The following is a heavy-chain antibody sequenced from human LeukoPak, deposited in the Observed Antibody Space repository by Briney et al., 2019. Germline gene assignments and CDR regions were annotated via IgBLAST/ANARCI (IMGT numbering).Heavy chain of an antibody. Sequence: GGSLRLSCIASGFTFGDYAMSWVRQAPGKGLEWVSAISGSGGSTYYADSVKGRFAISRDNSKNTLCLQMNSLRAEDTAVYYCAKDDPLGVTTPPQFWYWGQGTLVTVSS. CDR1: GFTFGDYA. CDR3: AKDDPLGVTTPPQFWY. D-gene: IGHD4-17*01. J-gene: IGHJ4*02. CDR2: ISGSGGST. V-gene: IGHV3-23*01.